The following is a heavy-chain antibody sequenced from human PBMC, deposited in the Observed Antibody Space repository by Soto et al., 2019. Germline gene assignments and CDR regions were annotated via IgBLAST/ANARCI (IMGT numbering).Heavy chain of an antibody. CDR2: IHLSGRT. Sequence: QVQLQQWGAGLLKPSETLSLTCAVYGGSFSDHYWIWIRQPPGKGLEWIGEIHLSGRTNYNPSLKSRVTISLGTSKNQFSVKLSSVTAAATAVYYCTRTPTRGASAWFDPWGQGTLVSVSS. D-gene: IGHD1-26*01. CDR3: TRTPTRGASAWFDP. J-gene: IGHJ5*02. V-gene: IGHV4-34*01. CDR1: GGSFSDHY.